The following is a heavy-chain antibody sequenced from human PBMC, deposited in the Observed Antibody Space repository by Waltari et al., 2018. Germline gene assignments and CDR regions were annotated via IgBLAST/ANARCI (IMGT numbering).Heavy chain of an antibody. J-gene: IGHJ4*02. V-gene: IGHV3-30-3*01. CDR1: GFTFSSYA. D-gene: IGHD6-13*01. CDR2: ISYDGSNK. Sequence: QVQLVESGGGVVQPGRSLRLSCAASGFTFSSYAMHWVRQAPGKGLGGVAVISYDGSNKYYADSVKGRFTISRDNSKNTLYLQMNSLRAEDTAVYYCARVESIAAAGQWGQGTLVTVSS. CDR3: ARVESIAAAGQ.